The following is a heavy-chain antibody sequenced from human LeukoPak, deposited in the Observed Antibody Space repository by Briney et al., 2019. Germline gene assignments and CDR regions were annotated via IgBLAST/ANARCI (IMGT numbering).Heavy chain of an antibody. CDR1: GGSISSGSYY. D-gene: IGHD3-3*01. CDR3: AREFFGVVPAFDI. CDR2: IYTSGST. J-gene: IGHJ3*02. V-gene: IGHV4-61*02. Sequence: SQTLSLTCTVSGGSISSGSYYWSWIRQPAGKGLEWIGRIYTSGSTNYNPSLKSRVTISVDTSKNQFSLKLSSVTAADTAVYYCAREFFGVVPAFDIWGQGTMVTDSS.